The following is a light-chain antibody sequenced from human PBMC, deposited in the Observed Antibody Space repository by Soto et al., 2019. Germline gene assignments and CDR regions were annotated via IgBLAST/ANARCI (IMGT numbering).Light chain of an antibody. CDR2: KAS. Sequence: DIQMTQSPSTLSASVGDRVTITCRANQSFSIWLAWYQQKPGKAPKLLIYKASNLESGVSSRFSGSESATEFTVTISILQPDDFATYYCQQYHTFPLTFGPGTKLDLK. CDR1: QSFSIW. CDR3: QQYHTFPLT. V-gene: IGKV1-5*03. J-gene: IGKJ3*01.